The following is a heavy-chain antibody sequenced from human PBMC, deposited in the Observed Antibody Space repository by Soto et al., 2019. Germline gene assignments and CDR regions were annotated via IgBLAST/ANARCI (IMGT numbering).Heavy chain of an antibody. CDR2: IRQSGST. J-gene: IGHJ6*02. CDR1: GGSFY. CDR3: ARGGGDYDYAVDV. V-gene: IGHV4-34*01. D-gene: IGHD4-17*01. Sequence: QVQLQQWGAGLLKPSETLSLNCAVYGGSFYWTWIRQPPGKGLEWIGEIRQSGSTNYNPSLKSRVSISIDRSKSQVSLTVYSVTAADTAGYYCARGGGDYDYAVDVWGQGTTVTVSS.